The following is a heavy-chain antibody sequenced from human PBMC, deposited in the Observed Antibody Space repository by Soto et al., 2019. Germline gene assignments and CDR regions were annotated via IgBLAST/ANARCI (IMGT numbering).Heavy chain of an antibody. Sequence: QVQLVQSGAEVKKPRASVKVSCKASGYNFTMYAMIWVRQAPGQRPEWMGWINTGNGNTKYSPKLQGRVTITRDTSASTAYMELSSLKSEDTAVYYCARGERLYYAYYGMDVWGQGSTVTVSS. CDR3: ARGERLYYAYYGMDV. CDR2: INTGNGNT. V-gene: IGHV1-3*04. D-gene: IGHD2-21*01. CDR1: GYNFTMYA. J-gene: IGHJ6*02.